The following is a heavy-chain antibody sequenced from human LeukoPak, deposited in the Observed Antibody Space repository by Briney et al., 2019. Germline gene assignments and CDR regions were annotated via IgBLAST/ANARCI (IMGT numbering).Heavy chain of an antibody. CDR2: IYYSGST. Sequence: PSETLSLTCTVSGGSISSYYWSWIRQPPGKGLEWIGYIYYSGSTNYNPSLKSRVTISVDTSKNQFSLKLSSVTAADTAVYYCARHKTAYKYAFDIWGQGTMVTASS. D-gene: IGHD2-21*02. V-gene: IGHV4-59*08. J-gene: IGHJ3*02. CDR1: GGSISSYY. CDR3: ARHKTAYKYAFDI.